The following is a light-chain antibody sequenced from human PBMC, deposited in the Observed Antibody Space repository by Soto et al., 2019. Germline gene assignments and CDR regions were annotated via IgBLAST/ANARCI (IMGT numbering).Light chain of an antibody. J-gene: IGKJ1*01. CDR2: GAS. CDR3: QQYNNWPLWT. V-gene: IGKV3-15*01. CDR1: QSVSSN. Sequence: EIVMTQSPATLSVSPGERATLSCRASQSVSSNLAWYQQKPGQAPRLLIYGASTRATGIPARFSGSGSGTEFTLNKSGLQSADFAVYYCQQYNNWPLWTFRQGSMV.